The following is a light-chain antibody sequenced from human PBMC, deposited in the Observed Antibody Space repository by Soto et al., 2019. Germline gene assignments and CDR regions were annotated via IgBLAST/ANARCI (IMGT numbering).Light chain of an antibody. Sequence: QSVLTQPPSASGTPGQRVTISCSGSSSNIGRNYVYWYQQLPGTAPKLLIYTNNQRPSGVPDRFSASKSGSSASLAISGLRSEDEADYYCAAWDDSLSGWVFGGGTKLTVL. J-gene: IGLJ3*02. CDR2: TNN. CDR1: SSNIGRNY. CDR3: AAWDDSLSGWV. V-gene: IGLV1-47*02.